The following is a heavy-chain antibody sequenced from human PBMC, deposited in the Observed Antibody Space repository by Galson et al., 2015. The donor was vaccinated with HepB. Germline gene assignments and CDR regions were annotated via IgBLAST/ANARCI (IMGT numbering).Heavy chain of an antibody. Sequence: SLRLSCAASGFTFSSYWMSWVRQAPGKGLEWVANIKQDGSEKYYVDSVKGRFTISRDNAKNSLYLQMNSLRAEDTAVYYCARWLAAKYYYGMDVWGQGTTVTVSS. CDR3: ARWLAAKYYYGMDV. V-gene: IGHV3-7*03. J-gene: IGHJ6*02. CDR2: IKQDGSEK. D-gene: IGHD3-22*01. CDR1: GFTFSSYW.